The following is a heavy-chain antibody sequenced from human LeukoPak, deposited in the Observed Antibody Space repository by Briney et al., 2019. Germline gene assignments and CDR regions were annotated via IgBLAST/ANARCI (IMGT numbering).Heavy chain of an antibody. D-gene: IGHD1-26*01. Sequence: GGSLRLSCAASGFTFRNYAMSWVRQAPGKGLEWVSYISSSSSTIYYADSVKGRFTISRDNAKNSLYLQMNSLRAEDTAVYYCARVRSAFDIWGQGTMVTVSS. CDR1: GFTFRNYA. V-gene: IGHV3-48*01. J-gene: IGHJ3*02. CDR3: ARVRSAFDI. CDR2: ISSSSSTI.